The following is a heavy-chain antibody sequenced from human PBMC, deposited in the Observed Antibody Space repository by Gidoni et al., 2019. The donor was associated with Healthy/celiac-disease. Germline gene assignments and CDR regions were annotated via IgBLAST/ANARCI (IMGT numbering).Heavy chain of an antibody. J-gene: IGHJ6*02. V-gene: IGHV3-23*01. CDR1: GFTFSSYA. D-gene: IGHD3-3*01. CDR2: ISGSGGST. Sequence: EVQLLESGGGLVQPGGSLRLSCAASGFTFSSYAMSWVRQAPGKGLEWVSAISGSGGSTYYADSVKGRFTISRDNSKNTLYLQMNSLRAEDTAVYYCAKDMHRLTYYDFRSGPPYYYYGMDVWGQGTTVTVSS. CDR3: AKDMHRLTYYDFRSGPPYYYYGMDV.